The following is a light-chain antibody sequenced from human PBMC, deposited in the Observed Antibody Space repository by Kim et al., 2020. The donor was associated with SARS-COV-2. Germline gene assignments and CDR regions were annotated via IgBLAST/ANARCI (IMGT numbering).Light chain of an antibody. J-gene: IGLJ1*01. CDR2: DAS. Sequence: QSALTQPASVSVSPGQSITISCTGTTSDVGGYNYVSWYQQHPGKAPKLMIYDASNRPSGVSNRFSGSMSGNTASLTMSGLQAEEEADYYCSSYTSSSTRVFGAGTKITVL. CDR3: SSYTSSSTRV. V-gene: IGLV2-14*03. CDR1: TSDVGGYNY.